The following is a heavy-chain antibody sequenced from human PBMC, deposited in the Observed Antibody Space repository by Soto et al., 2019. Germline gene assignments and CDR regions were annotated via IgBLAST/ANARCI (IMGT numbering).Heavy chain of an antibody. CDR3: ARDVSPGSSSLYLDAFDI. J-gene: IGHJ3*02. Sequence: EVQLVESGGGLIQPGGSLRLSCAASGFTFSNSWMTWVRQAPGKGLEWVANIKRDGSQKSYLDSVRGRFTISRDNAKNSMYLQMDSLTGEDTALYYCARDVSPGSSSLYLDAFDIWGQGTMVTVSS. CDR2: IKRDGSQK. CDR1: GFTFSNSW. V-gene: IGHV3-7*05. D-gene: IGHD3-10*01.